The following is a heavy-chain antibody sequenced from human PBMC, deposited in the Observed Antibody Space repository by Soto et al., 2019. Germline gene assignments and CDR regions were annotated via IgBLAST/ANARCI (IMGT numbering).Heavy chain of an antibody. CDR2: IHYSGTT. D-gene: IGHD6-19*01. CDR3: ERDSPVAGTSSFDS. Sequence: SSETLSLTCTVSGGSISSGTYYWTWIRQHPGKGLDWIGYIHYSGTTLSNPSLRSRVTISVDRSKDQLYLNLSSVTAADTAVYYCERDSPVAGTSSFDSWGQGALVTVSS. J-gene: IGHJ4*02. CDR1: GGSISSGTYY. V-gene: IGHV4-31*03.